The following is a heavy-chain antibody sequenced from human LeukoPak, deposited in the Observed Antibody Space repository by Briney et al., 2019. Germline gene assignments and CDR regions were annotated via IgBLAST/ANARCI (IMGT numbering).Heavy chain of an antibody. CDR3: AKIRPPAYDI. V-gene: IGHV3-23*01. Sequence: GGSLRLSCTASGFTFSGSWMTWVRQTRGKGLEWVSAISGRDGSTYYADSVKGRFTISRDNSKNTLYLQMNSLRAEDTAVYYCAKIRPPAYDIWGQGTMVTVSS. CDR2: ISGRDGST. CDR1: GFTFSGSW. D-gene: IGHD3-3*02. J-gene: IGHJ3*02.